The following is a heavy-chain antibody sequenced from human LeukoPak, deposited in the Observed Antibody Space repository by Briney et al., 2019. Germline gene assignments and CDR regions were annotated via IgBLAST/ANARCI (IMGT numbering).Heavy chain of an antibody. V-gene: IGHV3-64*01. CDR2: ISSNGGST. Sequence: GGSLRLSCAASGFTFSSYAMHWVRQAPGKGLEYVSAISSNGGSTYYANSVKGRFTISRDNSKSTLYLQMGSLRAEDMAVYYCARDTYCSSTSCYAAFHYWGQGTLVTVSS. J-gene: IGHJ4*02. CDR1: GFTFSSYA. CDR3: ARDTYCSSTSCYAAFHY. D-gene: IGHD2-2*01.